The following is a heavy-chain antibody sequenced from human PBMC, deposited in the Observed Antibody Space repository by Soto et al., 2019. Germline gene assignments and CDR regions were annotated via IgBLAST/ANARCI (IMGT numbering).Heavy chain of an antibody. Sequence: ASVKVSCKVSGYTLTELSMHWVRQAPGKGLEWMGGFDAEDGETIYAQKFQGRVTMTEDTSTDTAYMDLSSLRSEDTAVYYCATASSVTAVCYFDYWGQGTLVTVSS. J-gene: IGHJ4*02. V-gene: IGHV1-24*01. CDR3: ATASSVTAVCYFDY. CDR1: GYTLTELS. D-gene: IGHD2-21*02. CDR2: FDAEDGET.